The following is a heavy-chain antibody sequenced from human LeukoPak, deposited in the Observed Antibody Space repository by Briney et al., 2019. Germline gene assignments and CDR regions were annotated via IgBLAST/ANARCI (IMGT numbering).Heavy chain of an antibody. CDR3: AREGYFGSGIDYYYGMDV. Sequence: ASVKVSCKASGFTFTNYGISWVRQAPGQGLEWMGWISAYNGNTNYAQKYQGRVTMTTDTSTTTAYMELRSLRSDDTDVYYCAREGYFGSGIDYYYGMDVWGQGTTVTVSS. CDR1: GFTFTNYG. V-gene: IGHV1-18*01. J-gene: IGHJ6*02. D-gene: IGHD3-10*01. CDR2: ISAYNGNT.